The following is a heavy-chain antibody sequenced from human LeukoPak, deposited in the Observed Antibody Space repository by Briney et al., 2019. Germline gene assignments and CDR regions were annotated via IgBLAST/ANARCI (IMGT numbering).Heavy chain of an antibody. CDR3: ARVPPRSYDFWSDYQPVSY. CDR2: INHSGIT. J-gene: IGHJ4*02. D-gene: IGHD3-3*01. CDR1: GGSFSGYY. V-gene: IGHV4-34*01. Sequence: SEALSLTCAVYGGSFSGYYWTWIRQPPGKGLEWIWKINHSGITNYNPSLKSRVSISVDTSKNQFSLKLSSVTAADTAVYYCARVPPRSYDFWSDYQPVSYWGQGTLVTVSS.